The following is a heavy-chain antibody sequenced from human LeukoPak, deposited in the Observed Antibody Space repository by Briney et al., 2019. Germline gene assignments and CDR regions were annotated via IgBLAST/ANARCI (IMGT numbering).Heavy chain of an antibody. CDR2: ISGSGGII. J-gene: IGHJ3*02. V-gene: IGHV3-11*01. Sequence: GGYLRLSCAAAGFTFSDHYMSWIRQAPGKGLEWVSYISGSGGIIYYADSVKGRFTISRDNAKNSLYLQMNSLRAEDTAVYYCARDGLTTSYAIDIWGQGTMVTVSS. CDR1: GFTFSDHY. D-gene: IGHD4-17*01. CDR3: ARDGLTTSYAIDI.